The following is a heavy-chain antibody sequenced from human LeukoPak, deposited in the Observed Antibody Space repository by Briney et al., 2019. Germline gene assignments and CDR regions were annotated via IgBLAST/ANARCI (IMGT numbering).Heavy chain of an antibody. D-gene: IGHD2-15*01. Sequence: SETLSLTCTVSGDSISTSNSYWGWLRQPPGKELEWIGYIYYSGSTNYNPSFKSRVTISVDTSKNQFSLSLNSVTAADTAVYYCTRSAAGVVGAADYWGQGTLVTVSS. CDR2: IYYSGST. V-gene: IGHV4-61*05. CDR3: TRSAAGVVGAADY. J-gene: IGHJ4*02. CDR1: GDSISTSNSY.